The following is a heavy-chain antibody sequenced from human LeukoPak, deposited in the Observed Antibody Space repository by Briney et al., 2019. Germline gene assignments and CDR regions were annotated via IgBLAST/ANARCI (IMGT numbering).Heavy chain of an antibody. Sequence: GASVKVSCTASGYTFTGYYMHWVRQAPGQGLEWMGWINPNSGGTNYAQKFQGRVTMTRDTSISTAYMELSRLRSDDTAVYYCAREVAAAGTGHHFDYWGQGTLVTVSS. V-gene: IGHV1-2*02. J-gene: IGHJ4*02. CDR3: AREVAAAGTGHHFDY. D-gene: IGHD6-13*01. CDR1: GYTFTGYY. CDR2: INPNSGGT.